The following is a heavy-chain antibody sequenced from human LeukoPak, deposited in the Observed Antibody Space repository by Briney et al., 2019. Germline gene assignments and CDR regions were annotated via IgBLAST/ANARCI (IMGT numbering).Heavy chain of an antibody. Sequence: GGSLRLSCAASGFTFSSYEVNWVRQAPGKELEWVSYISSSGSTIYYADSVKGRFTISRDNAKNSLYLQMNSLRAEDTAVYYCARERYSSSWYYYYGMDVWGKGTTVTVSS. V-gene: IGHV3-48*03. J-gene: IGHJ6*04. D-gene: IGHD6-13*01. CDR3: ARERYSSSWYYYYGMDV. CDR1: GFTFSSYE. CDR2: ISSSGSTI.